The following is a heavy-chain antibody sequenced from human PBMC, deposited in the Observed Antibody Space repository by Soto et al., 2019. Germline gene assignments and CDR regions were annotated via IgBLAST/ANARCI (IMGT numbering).Heavy chain of an antibody. D-gene: IGHD6-6*01. V-gene: IGHV3-23*01. CDR2: ISGSGGST. J-gene: IGHJ6*03. CDR1: GFTFSSYA. Sequence: GGSLRLSCAASGFTFSSYAMSWVRQAPGKGLEWVSAISGSGGSTYYTDSVKGRFTISRDNSKNTLYLQMNSLRAEDTAVYYCAKTIAARQGEYYYYYYMDVWGKGTTVTVSS. CDR3: AKTIAARQGEYYYYYYMDV.